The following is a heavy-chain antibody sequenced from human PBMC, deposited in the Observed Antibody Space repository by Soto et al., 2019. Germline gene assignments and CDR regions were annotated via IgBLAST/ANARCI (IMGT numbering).Heavy chain of an antibody. CDR3: VRYCSSTLCNGVATRTFDY. D-gene: IGHD5-12*01. Sequence: LRLSCAASRFTFSTYEMHWVRQAPGKGLEWVSCISSSGSSVYYADSVKGRFTISRDNPRNSLYLQMNSLRDEDTALYYCVRYCSSTLCNGVATRTFDYWGQGALVTVSS. V-gene: IGHV3-48*03. J-gene: IGHJ4*02. CDR1: RFTFSTYE. CDR2: ISSSGSSV.